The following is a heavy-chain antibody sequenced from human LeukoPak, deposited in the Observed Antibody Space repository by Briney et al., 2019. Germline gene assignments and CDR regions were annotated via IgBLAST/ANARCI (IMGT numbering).Heavy chain of an antibody. CDR3: ARGLIRNNWFDP. CDR2: INPNSGGT. D-gene: IGHD2-8*01. V-gene: IGHV1-2*02. J-gene: IGHJ5*02. CDR1: GYTFTSYG. Sequence: ASVKVSCKASGYTFTSYGISWVRQAPGQGLEWMGWINPNSGGTNYAQKFQGRVTMTRDTSISTAYMELSRLRSDDTAVYYCARGLIRNNWFDPWGQGTLVTVSS.